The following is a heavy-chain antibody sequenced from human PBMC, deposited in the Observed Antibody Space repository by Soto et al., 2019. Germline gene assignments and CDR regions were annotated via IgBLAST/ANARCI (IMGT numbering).Heavy chain of an antibody. CDR1: SDSISSSNW. V-gene: IGHV4-4*02. Sequence: QVQLQESGPGLVKPSGTLSLTCAVSSDSISSSNWWTWVRQPPGKGLEWIGEIYHSGSTNYNPSLKSRVTISVDKSNNRCSLKLSSVTAAASAVYYCARAKAVAGWYSWVDPWGQGTLVTVSS. J-gene: IGHJ5*02. CDR3: ARAKAVAGWYSWVDP. D-gene: IGHD6-13*01. CDR2: IYHSGST.